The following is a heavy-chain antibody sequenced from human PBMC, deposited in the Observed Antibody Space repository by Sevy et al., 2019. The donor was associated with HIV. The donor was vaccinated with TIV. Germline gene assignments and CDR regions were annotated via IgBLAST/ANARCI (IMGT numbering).Heavy chain of an antibody. CDR2: IYNNEIT. CDR1: DGSIDGYY. J-gene: IGHJ6*02. Sequence: SETLSLTCTVSDGSIDGYYCSWIRQPAGKGLQWIGRIYNNEITNYSPSLKSRVSMSLDTPKKQCSLKLSSVTAADTAVYYCTREGPGSFGMDVWGQGTTVTVSS. CDR3: TREGPGSFGMDV. D-gene: IGHD3-10*01. V-gene: IGHV4-4*07.